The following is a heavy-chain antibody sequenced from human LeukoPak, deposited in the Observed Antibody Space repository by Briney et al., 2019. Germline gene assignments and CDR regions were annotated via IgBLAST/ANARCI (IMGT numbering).Heavy chain of an antibody. J-gene: IGHJ5*02. CDR2: RNPNSGNT. V-gene: IGHV1-8*01. Sequence: ASVTVSCKASGYTFTSYDINWVRQATGQGLEGMGWRNPNSGNTGYAQKFPGRVTMTRNTPISTAYMELSSLRSEDTAVYYCARGSRRVLMVYARYKNWFAPWGQGTLVTVSS. CDR1: GYTFTSYD. CDR3: ARGSRRVLMVYARYKNWFAP. D-gene: IGHD2-8*01.